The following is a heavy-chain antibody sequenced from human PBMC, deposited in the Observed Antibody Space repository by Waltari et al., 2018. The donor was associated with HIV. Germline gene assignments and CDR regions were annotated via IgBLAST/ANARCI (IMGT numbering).Heavy chain of an antibody. D-gene: IGHD3-10*01. Sequence: QVQLQESGPGLVKPSQTLSLTCTVSGGSISSGSYYWSWLRQPAGKGLEWIGRIYTSGSTNYNPSLKSRVTISVDTSKNQFSLKLSSVTAADTAVYYCARALVLWFGDPSNYYGMDVWGQGTTVTVSS. V-gene: IGHV4-61*02. CDR3: ARALVLWFGDPSNYYGMDV. J-gene: IGHJ6*02. CDR2: IYTSGST. CDR1: GGSISSGSYY.